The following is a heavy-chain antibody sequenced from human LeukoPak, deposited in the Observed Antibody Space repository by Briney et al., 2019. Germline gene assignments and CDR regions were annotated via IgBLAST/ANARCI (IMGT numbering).Heavy chain of an antibody. CDR3: AKEIGSSRWYYFDY. CDR2: IGGSGGTT. V-gene: IGHV3-23*01. D-gene: IGHD6-13*01. Sequence: GGSLRLSCAASGFTFSSYNMNWVRQAPGKGLEWVSAIGGSGGTTNYADSVKGRFTISRDNSKNTLYLQMNSLGAEDTAVYYCAKEIGSSRWYYFDYWGEGTLVTVSS. CDR1: GFTFSSYN. J-gene: IGHJ4*02.